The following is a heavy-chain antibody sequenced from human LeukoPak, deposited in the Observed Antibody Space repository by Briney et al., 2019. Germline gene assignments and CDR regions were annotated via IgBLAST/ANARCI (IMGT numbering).Heavy chain of an antibody. D-gene: IGHD3-10*01. V-gene: IGHV3-30*02. J-gene: IGHJ4*02. Sequence: GGSLRLSCAASGFTFKNFGMHWVRQAPGKGLEWVAFIRYDGSNKYYADSVKGRFTISRDNSKNVLDLQLNCLRPDDTAFYYCAKVLPYYPGSGSYYPYFWGQGTLVTVSS. CDR3: AKVLPYYPGSGSYYPYF. CDR2: IRYDGSNK. CDR1: GFTFKNFG.